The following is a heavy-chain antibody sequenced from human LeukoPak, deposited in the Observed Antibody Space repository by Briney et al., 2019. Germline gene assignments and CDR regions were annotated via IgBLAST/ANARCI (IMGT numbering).Heavy chain of an antibody. CDR3: ARGPLHSSSWYFDY. CDR2: IYYTGSS. V-gene: IGHV4-59*01. CDR1: GGSISSYY. J-gene: IGHJ4*02. D-gene: IGHD6-13*01. Sequence: NPSETLSLTCTVSGGSISSYYWSWIRQPPGKRLEWTGYIYYTGSSNYNPSLKSRVTISVDTSKNQFSLKLRFVTAADTAVYYCARGPLHSSSWYFDYWGQGTLVTVSS.